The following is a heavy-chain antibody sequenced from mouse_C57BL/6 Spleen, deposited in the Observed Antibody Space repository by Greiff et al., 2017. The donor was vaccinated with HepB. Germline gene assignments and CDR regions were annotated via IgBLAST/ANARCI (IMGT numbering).Heavy chain of an antibody. Sequence: QVQLKESGPELVKPGASVKISCKASGYAFSSSWMNWVKQRPGKGLEWIGRIYPGDGDTNYNGKFKGKATLTADKSSSTAYMQLSSLTSEDSAVYFCARSHGYDGDWYFDVWGTGTTVTVSS. V-gene: IGHV1-82*01. CDR2: IYPGDGDT. J-gene: IGHJ1*03. CDR1: GYAFSSSW. D-gene: IGHD2-2*01. CDR3: ARSHGYDGDWYFDV.